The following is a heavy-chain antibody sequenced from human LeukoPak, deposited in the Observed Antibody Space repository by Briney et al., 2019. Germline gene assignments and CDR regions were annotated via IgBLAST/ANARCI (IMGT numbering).Heavy chain of an antibody. V-gene: IGHV4-39*01. J-gene: IGHJ4*02. CDR1: GGSISSSSYY. CDR3: AWLPSSGWLRYYFDY. CDR2: MYYSGST. D-gene: IGHD6-19*01. Sequence: SETLSLTCTVSGGSISSSSYYWGWIRQPPGKGLEWIGTMYYSGSTYYNPSLKSRVTISVDTSKNQFSLKVSSVTAADTAVYYCAWLPSSGWLRYYFDYWGQGTLVTVSS.